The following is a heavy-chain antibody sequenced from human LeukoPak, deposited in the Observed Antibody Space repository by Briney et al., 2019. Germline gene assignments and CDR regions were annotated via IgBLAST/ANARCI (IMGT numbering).Heavy chain of an antibody. D-gene: IGHD6-13*01. Sequence: SETLSLTCTVSGGSISSSSYYWGWIRQPPGKGLEWIGSIYYSGSTYYNPSLKSRVTISVDTSKNQFSLKLSSVTAADTAVYYCARDRTISAAAVVWFDPWGQGTLVTVSS. J-gene: IGHJ5*02. CDR1: GGSISSSSYY. CDR2: IYYSGST. V-gene: IGHV4-39*07. CDR3: ARDRTISAAAVVWFDP.